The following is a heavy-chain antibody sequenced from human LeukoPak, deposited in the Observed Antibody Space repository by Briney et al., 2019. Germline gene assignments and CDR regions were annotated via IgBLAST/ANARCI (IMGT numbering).Heavy chain of an antibody. CDR3: ARGLGWNESQMHKNWYFDL. CDR2: MNPNSGNT. Sequence: ASVKVSCKASGYTFTSYDINWVRQATGQGLEWMGWMNPNSGNTGYAQKFQGRVTMTRNTSISTAYMELSSLRSADTAVYYCARGLGWNESQMHKNWYFDLWGRGTLVTVSS. V-gene: IGHV1-8*01. D-gene: IGHD1-1*01. J-gene: IGHJ2*01. CDR1: GYTFTSYD.